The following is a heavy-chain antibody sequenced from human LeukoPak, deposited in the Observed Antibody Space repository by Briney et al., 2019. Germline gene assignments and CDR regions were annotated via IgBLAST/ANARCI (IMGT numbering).Heavy chain of an antibody. CDR1: GFTFSNYW. J-gene: IGHJ3*02. CDR3: ASCSGGSCYSGGSDAFDI. V-gene: IGHV3-74*01. CDR2: VSSDGRYI. Sequence: PGGSLRLSCAASGFTFSNYWMHWVRQAPGKGLVWVSRVSSDGRYISYADSVKGRFTISRDNSKNTLYLQMNSLRAEDTAVYYCASCSGGSCYSGGSDAFDIWGQGTMVTVSS. D-gene: IGHD2-15*01.